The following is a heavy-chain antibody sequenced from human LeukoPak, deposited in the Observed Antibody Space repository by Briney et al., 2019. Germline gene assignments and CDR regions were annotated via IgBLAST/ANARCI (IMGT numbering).Heavy chain of an antibody. CDR1: GYTLTSYD. CDR3: ARFYTGGYSYGYWYYYYGMDV. Sequence: GASVKVSCKASGYTLTSYDINWVRQATGQGLEWMGWMNPNSGNTGYAQKFQGRVTMTRNTSISTAYMELSSLRSEDTAVYYCARFYTGGYSYGYWYYYYGMDVWGQGTTVTVSS. V-gene: IGHV1-8*01. CDR2: MNPNSGNT. D-gene: IGHD5-18*01. J-gene: IGHJ6*02.